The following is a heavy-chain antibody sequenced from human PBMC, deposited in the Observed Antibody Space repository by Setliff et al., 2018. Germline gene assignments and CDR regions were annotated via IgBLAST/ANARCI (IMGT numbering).Heavy chain of an antibody. CDR3: ARDSGHYYGSDYFDY. V-gene: IGHV3-48*01. J-gene: IGHJ4*02. D-gene: IGHD3-10*01. CDR1: GFTFSSYS. CDR2: ISSRSSTI. Sequence: GGSLRLSCAASGFTFSSYSMNWVRQAPGKGLEWVSYISSRSSTIYYADSVKGRFTISRDNAKNSLYLQMNSLRAEDTAVYYCARDSGHYYGSDYFDYWGQGTLVTVSS.